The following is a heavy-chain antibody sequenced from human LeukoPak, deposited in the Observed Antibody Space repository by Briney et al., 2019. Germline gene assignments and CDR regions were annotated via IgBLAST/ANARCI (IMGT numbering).Heavy chain of an antibody. CDR1: GFSFSGHW. D-gene: IGHD6-6*01. Sequence: QPGGSLRLSCIASGFSFSGHWMHWARQLQGKGLVWVSRISPTGSTTSYADSVKGRFTVSRDNAKNTLYLQVNNLRAEDTAVYYCARGPNSNWSGLDFWGQGTLLTVSS. CDR2: ISPTGSTT. J-gene: IGHJ4*02. V-gene: IGHV3-74*01. CDR3: ARGPNSNWSGLDF.